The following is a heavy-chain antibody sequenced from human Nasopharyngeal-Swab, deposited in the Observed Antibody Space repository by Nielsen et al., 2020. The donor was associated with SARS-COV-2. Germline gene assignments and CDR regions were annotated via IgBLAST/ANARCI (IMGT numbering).Heavy chain of an antibody. CDR2: ISSSSSTI. J-gene: IGHJ6*02. V-gene: IGHV3-48*02. D-gene: IGHD3-10*01. CDR3: ASPPGGSGSYPYYYYGMDV. Sequence: GESLKISCAASGFTFSSYSMNWVRQAPGKGLEWVSYISSSSSTIYYADSVKGRFTISRDNAKNSLYLQMNSLRDEDTAVYYCASPPGGSGSYPYYYYGMDVWGQGTTVTVSS. CDR1: GFTFSSYS.